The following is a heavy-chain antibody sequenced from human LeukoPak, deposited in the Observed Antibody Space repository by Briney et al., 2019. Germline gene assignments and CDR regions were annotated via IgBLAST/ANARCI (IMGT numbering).Heavy chain of an antibody. CDR3: ARAVSVDQLLFGIDY. D-gene: IGHD2-2*01. Sequence: ASVKVSCKASGYTLTNYYMHWVRQAPGQGLEWMGIINPSSGSTSYAQKFQGRVTMTRDTSTSTVYMELSSLRSEDTAVYYCARAVSVDQLLFGIDYWGQGTLVTVSS. J-gene: IGHJ4*02. V-gene: IGHV1-46*01. CDR2: INPSSGST. CDR1: GYTLTNYY.